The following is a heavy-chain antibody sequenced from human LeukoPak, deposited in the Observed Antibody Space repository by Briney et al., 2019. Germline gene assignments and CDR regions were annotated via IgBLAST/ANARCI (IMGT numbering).Heavy chain of an antibody. CDR2: IYYSGST. CDR3: ARAKGRITMVWGVITNFDY. J-gene: IGHJ4*02. D-gene: IGHD3-10*01. CDR1: GGSISSGDYY. V-gene: IGHV4-30-4*01. Sequence: PSQTLSLTCTVSGGSISSGDYYWSWIRQPPGKGLEWIGYIYYSGSTYYNPSLKSRVTISVDTSKNQFSLKLSSVTAADTAVYYCARAKGRITMVWGVITNFDYWGQGTLVTVSS.